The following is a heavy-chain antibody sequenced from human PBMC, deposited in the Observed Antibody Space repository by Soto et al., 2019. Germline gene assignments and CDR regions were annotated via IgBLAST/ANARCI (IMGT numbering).Heavy chain of an antibody. CDR3: AKDKYTDSVRKVWFFDY. CDR2: ISANGGIT. Sequence: EVQLLESGGGLVKPGGSLRLSCAASGFTFSKYAMSWVRLAPGKGLEWVSSISANGGITDYADSVKGRFTISRDNFQNIFSLQMDSLRGDDTALYFCAKDKYTDSVRKVWFFDYWGRGTLVTVSS. CDR1: GFTFSKYA. V-gene: IGHV3-23*01. D-gene: IGHD2-15*01. J-gene: IGHJ2*01.